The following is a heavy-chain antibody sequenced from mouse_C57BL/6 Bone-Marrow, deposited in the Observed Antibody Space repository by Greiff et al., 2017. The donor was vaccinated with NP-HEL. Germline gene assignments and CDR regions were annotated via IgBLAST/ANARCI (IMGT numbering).Heavy chain of an antibody. CDR3: ARSDYYGSSYRWYFDV. CDR1: GYTFTSYW. D-gene: IGHD1-1*01. J-gene: IGHJ1*03. V-gene: IGHV1-7*01. CDR2: INPSSGYT. Sequence: VQGVESGAELAKPGASVKLSCKASGYTFTSYWMHWVKQRPGQGLEWIGYINPSSGYTKYNQKFKDKATLTADKSSSTAYMQLSSLTYEDSAVYYCARSDYYGSSYRWYFDVWGTGTTGTVSS.